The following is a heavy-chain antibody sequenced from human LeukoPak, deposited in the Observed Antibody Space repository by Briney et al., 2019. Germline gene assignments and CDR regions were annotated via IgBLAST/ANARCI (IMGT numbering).Heavy chain of an antibody. D-gene: IGHD4-17*01. Sequence: GASVKVSCKASGYTFTGYYMHWVRQAPGQGLEWMGIINIGGGTTIYAQKFQGRVTMTRDTSTSTAYMELSSLTSEDTAVYFCVRDHEYGDNDYWGQGTLVTVSS. V-gene: IGHV1-46*01. CDR2: INIGGGTT. CDR1: GYTFTGYY. J-gene: IGHJ4*02. CDR3: VRDHEYGDNDY.